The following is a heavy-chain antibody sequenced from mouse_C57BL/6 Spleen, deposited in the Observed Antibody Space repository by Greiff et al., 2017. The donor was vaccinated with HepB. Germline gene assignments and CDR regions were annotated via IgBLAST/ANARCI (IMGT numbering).Heavy chain of an antibody. CDR3: ARGIYYGNCYFDY. Sequence: EVQLKESGGGLVKPGGSLKLSCAASGFTFSSYAMSWVRQTPEKRLEWVATISDGGSYTYYPDNVKGRFTISRDNAKNNLYLQMSHLKSEDTAMYYCARGIYYGNCYFDYWGQGTTLTVSS. D-gene: IGHD2-1*01. V-gene: IGHV5-4*01. CDR2: ISDGGSYT. J-gene: IGHJ2*01. CDR1: GFTFSSYA.